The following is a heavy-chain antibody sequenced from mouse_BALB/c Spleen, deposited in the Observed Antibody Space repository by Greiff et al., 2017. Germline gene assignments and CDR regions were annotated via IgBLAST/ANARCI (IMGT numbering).Heavy chain of an antibody. J-gene: IGHJ1*01. Sequence: DVQLQESGPGLVKPSQSLSLTCTVTGYSITSDYAWNWIRQFPGNKLEWMGYISYSGSTSYNPSLKSRISITRDTSKNQFFLQLNSVTTEDTATYYCARKAPHWYFDVWGAGTTVTVSS. CDR2: ISYSGST. CDR1: GYSITSDYA. V-gene: IGHV3-2*02. CDR3: ARKAPHWYFDV.